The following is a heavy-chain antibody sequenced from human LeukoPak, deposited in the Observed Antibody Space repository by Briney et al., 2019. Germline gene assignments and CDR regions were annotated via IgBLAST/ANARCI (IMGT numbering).Heavy chain of an antibody. CDR1: GYSFTSYW. CDR2: IYPGDSDT. J-gene: IGHJ3*02. Sequence: GESLQISCKGSGYSFTSYWIGWVRQTPGKGLEWMGIIYPGDSDTRYSPSFQGQVTISADKSISTAYLQWSNLKASDTAMYYCARSPVVAGTLSDIWGQGTMVTVSS. V-gene: IGHV5-51*01. D-gene: IGHD6-19*01. CDR3: ARSPVVAGTLSDI.